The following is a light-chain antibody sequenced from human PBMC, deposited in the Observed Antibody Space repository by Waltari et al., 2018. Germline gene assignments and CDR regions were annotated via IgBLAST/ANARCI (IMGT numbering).Light chain of an antibody. CDR1: KTIIND. V-gene: IGKV1-39*01. CDR2: AAS. CDR3: QQSYASPRT. Sequence: DIQMTQSPSSLSASAVDRVTITCRTNKTIINDLSCYQQKPGKAPNLLIYAASSLQRGVPSRSSGSGYGTDVTHTISRLQPEDFATYYCQQSYASPRTFGQGTKVEIK. J-gene: IGKJ1*01.